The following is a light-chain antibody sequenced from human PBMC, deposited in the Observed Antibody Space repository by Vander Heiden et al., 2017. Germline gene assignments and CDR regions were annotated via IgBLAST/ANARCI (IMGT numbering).Light chain of an antibody. V-gene: IGLV3-21*02. CDR3: QVWDSSSDHWV. J-gene: IGLJ3*02. CDR1: NMGPKS. CDR2: DDS. Sequence: SYVLTQAPSASVAPGQPPGITCGANNMGPKSVNCYQQKPGQAPVLVVYDDSDRPSGIPERFSGSNSGNTATLTISGVEAGDEADHYCQVWDSSSDHWVFGGGTKLSVL.